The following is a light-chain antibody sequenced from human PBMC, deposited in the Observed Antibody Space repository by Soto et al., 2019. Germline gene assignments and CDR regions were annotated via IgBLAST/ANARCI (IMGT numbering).Light chain of an antibody. CDR3: TSYAGSDNVI. J-gene: IGLJ2*01. CDR1: SSDVGGHNY. CDR2: EVI. V-gene: IGLV2-8*01. Sequence: QSALTQPPSASGSPGQSVTISCTGTSSDVGGHNYVSWYQQHPGKAPKLLIYEVIQRPSGVPDRFSGSKSGNTASLTISGLQAEDEADYYCTSYAGSDNVIFGGGTNLPLL.